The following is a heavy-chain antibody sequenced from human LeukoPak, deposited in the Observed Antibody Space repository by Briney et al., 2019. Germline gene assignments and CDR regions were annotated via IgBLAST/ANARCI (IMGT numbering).Heavy chain of an antibody. Sequence: GGSLRLSCAASGFTFSDYYMSWIRQAPGKGLEWVSYISSSGSTIYYADSVKGRFTISRDNAKNSLYLQMNSLRAEDTALYYCAKEGSSWYRGWFDPWGQGTLVTVSS. V-gene: IGHV3-11*01. J-gene: IGHJ5*02. D-gene: IGHD6-13*01. CDR1: GFTFSDYY. CDR2: ISSSGSTI. CDR3: AKEGSSWYRGWFDP.